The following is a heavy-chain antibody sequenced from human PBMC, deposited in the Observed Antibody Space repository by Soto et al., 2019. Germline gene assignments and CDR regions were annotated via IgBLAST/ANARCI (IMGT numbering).Heavy chain of an antibody. V-gene: IGHV1-3*01. Sequence: ASVKVSCKASGYTFTSYAMPWVCQAPGQRLGWMGWINAGNGNTKYSQKFQGRVTITRDTSASTAYMELSSLRSEDTAVYYCARDLHVTMVRGVPTKSNVAFDIWGQGTMVTVSS. J-gene: IGHJ3*02. CDR2: INAGNGNT. CDR1: GYTFTSYA. CDR3: ARDLHVTMVRGVPTKSNVAFDI. D-gene: IGHD3-10*01.